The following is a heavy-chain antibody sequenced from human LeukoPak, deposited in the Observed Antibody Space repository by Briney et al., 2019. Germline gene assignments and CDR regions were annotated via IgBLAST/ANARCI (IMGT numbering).Heavy chain of an antibody. Sequence: NPSETLSLTCAVYGGSFSGYYWSWIRQPPGKGLEWIGDIYYSGSTNYNPSLKSRVTISEDTSKNQFSLNLTSVTAADTAVYYCARAMRGYSDYWGQGTLVTVSS. CDR3: ARAMRGYSDY. J-gene: IGHJ4*02. CDR1: GGSFSGYY. CDR2: IYYSGST. V-gene: IGHV4-59*01.